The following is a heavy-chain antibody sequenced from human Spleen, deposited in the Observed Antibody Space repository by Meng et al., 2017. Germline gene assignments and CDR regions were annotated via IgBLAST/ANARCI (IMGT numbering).Heavy chain of an antibody. Sequence: GESLKISCEASGFTFSSYTMHWVRQAPGKGLEWVAVISYDGSNYYYADSVQGRFTISRDNSKTTLFLQMNNLRAEDTAVYYCARDRDGYNSLTEIDYWGQGTLVTVSS. CDR3: ARDRDGYNSLTEIDY. V-gene: IGHV3-30-3*01. CDR2: ISYDGSNY. D-gene: IGHD5-24*01. CDR1: GFTFSSYT. J-gene: IGHJ4*02.